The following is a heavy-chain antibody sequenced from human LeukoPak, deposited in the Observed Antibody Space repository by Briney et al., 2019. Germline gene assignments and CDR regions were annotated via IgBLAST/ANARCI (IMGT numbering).Heavy chain of an antibody. CDR3: ARDLGSS. D-gene: IGHD1-26*01. J-gene: IGHJ5*02. CDR1: GSTFSSSW. V-gene: IGHV3-74*01. CDR2: INSDGSIT. Sequence: GGSLRLSCAASGSTFSSSWMHWVRQAPGKGLVWVSRINSDGSITNYADSVKGRFAISRDNVNNTLHLEMSSLRVEDTAVYFCARDLGSSWGRGTLVIVSS.